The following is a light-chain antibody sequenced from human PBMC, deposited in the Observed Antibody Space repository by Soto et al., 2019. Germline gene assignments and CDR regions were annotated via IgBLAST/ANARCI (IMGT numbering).Light chain of an antibody. V-gene: IGKV1-5*01. CDR1: QTIRGL. CDR2: DAS. Sequence: DIQMTQSPSTLSASVWDMVTITCRASQTIRGLLAWYQQKPGKAPKALIYDASRLGSGVPSRFSGSGSGTEFTLTISSLQPDDFATYYCQQYQTYATFGQGTRLEIK. CDR3: QQYQTYAT. J-gene: IGKJ5*01.